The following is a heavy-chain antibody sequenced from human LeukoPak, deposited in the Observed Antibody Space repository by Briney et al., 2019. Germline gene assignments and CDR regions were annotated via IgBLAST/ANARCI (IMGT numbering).Heavy chain of an antibody. CDR1: GFTFKKYF. V-gene: IGHV1-18*01. CDR2: ISPHSHTT. D-gene: IGHD2-8*01. CDR3: ARGQSMYY. Sequence: ASVKGSCKASGFTFKKYFFSWGRQAPGRGLEWVGWISPHSHTTHYAEKVQGRVTMTTDTSTTTVYMELRSLRSDDTAVYFCARGQSMYYWGQGTPVTVSS. J-gene: IGHJ4*02.